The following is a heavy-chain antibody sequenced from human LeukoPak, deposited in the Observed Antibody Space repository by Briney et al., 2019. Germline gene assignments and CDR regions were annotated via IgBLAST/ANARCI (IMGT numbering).Heavy chain of an antibody. CDR1: SGSSTGYY. D-gene: IGHD3-10*01. CDR2: IKDGVIT. J-gene: IGHJ4*02. Sequence: PETLSLTCALHSGSSTGYYSSWIRLPPGKGLGWIGEIKDGVITNYNPSLRSRVTISVDTSKIQLSLELSSATAADTAVYYCVRGFSGVVGDYWGQGTLVTVSS. CDR3: VRGFSGVVGDY. V-gene: IGHV4-34*01.